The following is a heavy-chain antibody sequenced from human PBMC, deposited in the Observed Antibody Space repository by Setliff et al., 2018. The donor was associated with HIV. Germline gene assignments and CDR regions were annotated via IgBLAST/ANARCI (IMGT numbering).Heavy chain of an antibody. D-gene: IGHD3-10*01. CDR3: ARHSGVASPNWFDP. CDR2: IYSSGST. CDR1: GGSISGHY. Sequence: SETLSLTCTVSGGSISGHYWSWIRQPPGRGLEWIGYIYSSGSTNYNPPLQSRVTISVDTSKNQFSLKLSSVTAADTAVYYCARHSGVASPNWFDPWGQGTLVTVSS. V-gene: IGHV4-4*09. J-gene: IGHJ5*02.